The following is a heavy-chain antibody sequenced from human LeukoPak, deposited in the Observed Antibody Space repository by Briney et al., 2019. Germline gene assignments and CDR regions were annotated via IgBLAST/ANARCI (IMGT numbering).Heavy chain of an antibody. CDR3: ARGSYCSSTSCYLPDYYYYYMDV. J-gene: IGHJ6*03. CDR1: GFTFSSYA. Sequence: GGSLRLSCAASGFTFSSYAMSWVRQAPGKGLEWVSSISSSSSYIYYADSVKGRFTISRDNAKNSLYLQMNSLRAEDTAVYYCARGSYCSSTSCYLPDYYYYYMDVWGKGTTVTVSS. V-gene: IGHV3-21*01. CDR2: ISSSSSYI. D-gene: IGHD2-2*01.